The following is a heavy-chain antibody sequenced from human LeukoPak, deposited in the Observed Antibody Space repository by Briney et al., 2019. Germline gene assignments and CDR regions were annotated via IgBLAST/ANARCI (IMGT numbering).Heavy chain of an antibody. Sequence: SVKVSCKASGGTFSSYAISWVRQAPGQGREWMGRIIPIFGTANYAQKFQGRVTITTDESTSTAYMELSSLRSEDTAVYYCARDLVQYYDFWNQFDYWGQGTLVTVSS. J-gene: IGHJ4*02. CDR3: ARDLVQYYDFWNQFDY. CDR1: GGTFSSYA. V-gene: IGHV1-69*05. D-gene: IGHD3-3*01. CDR2: IIPIFGTA.